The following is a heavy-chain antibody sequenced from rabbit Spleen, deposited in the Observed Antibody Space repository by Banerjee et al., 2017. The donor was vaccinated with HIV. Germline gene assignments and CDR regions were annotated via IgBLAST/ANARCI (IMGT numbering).Heavy chain of an antibody. CDR2: IDTGSRDFT. V-gene: IGHV1S45*01. J-gene: IGHJ4*01. CDR1: GVSLNDKDV. CDR3: ARDLTDVIGWNFGW. Sequence: EQLEESGGGLVKPEGSLTLTCKASGVSLNDKDVMCWVRQAPGKGLEWIACIDTGSRDFTYYASWAKGRFTISKTSSTTVTLQMTSLTVADTATYFCARDLTDVIGWNFGWWGPGTLVTVS. D-gene: IGHD1-1*01.